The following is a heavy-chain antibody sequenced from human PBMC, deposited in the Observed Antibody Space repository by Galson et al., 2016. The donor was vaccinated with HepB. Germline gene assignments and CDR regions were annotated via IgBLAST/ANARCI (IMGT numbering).Heavy chain of an antibody. V-gene: IGHV3-30*18. J-gene: IGHJ6*02. Sequence: SLRLSCAASGFSFTEYGVHWVRQAPGKGPEWVAVISNDGFNTYYEDSVKGRFTVSRDNSNNSVFLQMNSLRAEDTAVYYWAKEVGLESYFQYYGMDVWGPGTAVIVSS. CDR1: GFSFTEYG. D-gene: IGHD3-10*01. CDR2: ISNDGFNT. CDR3: AKEVGLESYFQYYGMDV.